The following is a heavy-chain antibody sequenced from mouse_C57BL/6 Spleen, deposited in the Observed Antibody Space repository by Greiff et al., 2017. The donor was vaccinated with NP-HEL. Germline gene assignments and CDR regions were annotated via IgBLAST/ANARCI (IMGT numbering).Heavy chain of an antibody. CDR1: GYTFTSYW. V-gene: IGHV1-64*01. D-gene: IGHD1-1*01. CDR2: IHPNSGST. CDR3: ARYSTTVYYYAMDY. J-gene: IGHJ4*01. Sequence: QVQLQQPGAELVKPGASVKLSCKASGYTFTSYWMHWVKQRPGQGLEWIGMIHPNSGSTNYNEKFKSKATLTVDKSSSTAYMQLSSLTSEDSAVYYCARYSTTVYYYAMDYWGQGTSVTVSS.